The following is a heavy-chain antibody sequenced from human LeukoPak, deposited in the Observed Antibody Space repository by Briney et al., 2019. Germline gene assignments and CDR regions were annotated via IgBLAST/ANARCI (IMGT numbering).Heavy chain of an antibody. V-gene: IGHV6-1*01. CDR1: GVSVSSNSAA. D-gene: IGHD6-13*01. CDR3: ARGRVQQQPGGDPSYYFDY. CDR2: TYYRSKWYN. J-gene: IGHJ4*02. Sequence: SQTLSLTCAISGVSVSSNSAAWNWIRQSPSRGLEWLGRTYYRSKWYNDYAVSVKSRITINPDTSKNQFSLQLNSVTPEDTAVYYCARGRVQQQPGGDPSYYFDYWGQGTLVTVSS.